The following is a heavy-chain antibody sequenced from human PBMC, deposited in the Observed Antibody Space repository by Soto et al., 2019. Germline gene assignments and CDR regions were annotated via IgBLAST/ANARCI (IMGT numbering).Heavy chain of an antibody. J-gene: IGHJ5*02. CDR3: PRWPNWFDP. CDR2: ISYSGST. V-gene: IGHV4-61*01. CDR1: DGSVSSGSYY. Sequence: QVQLQESGPGLVKPSENLSLTCTVSDGSVSSGSYYWSWIRQPPGKGLEWIGYISYSGSTNYNPSLKSRVTISVDTSKNQFSLTLSSVTAADTAVYYCPRWPNWFDPWGQGNLVTVSS.